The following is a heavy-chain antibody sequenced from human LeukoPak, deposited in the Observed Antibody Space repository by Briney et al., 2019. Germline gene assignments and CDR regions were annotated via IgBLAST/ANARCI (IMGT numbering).Heavy chain of an antibody. J-gene: IGHJ4*02. D-gene: IGHD2-2*01. CDR3: AKDFGRDIVVVPAV. CDR2: ISGSGGST. CDR1: GFTFSSYA. Sequence: GGSLRLSRAASGFTFSSYAMSWVRQAPGKGLEWVSAISGSGGSTYYADSVKGRFTISRDNSKNTLYLQMNSLRAEDTAVYYCAKDFGRDIVVVPAVWGQGTLVTVSS. V-gene: IGHV3-23*01.